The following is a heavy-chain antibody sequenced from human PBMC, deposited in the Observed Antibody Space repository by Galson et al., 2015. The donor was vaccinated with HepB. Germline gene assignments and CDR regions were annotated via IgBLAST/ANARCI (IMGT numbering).Heavy chain of an antibody. CDR2: ISSSSSYT. Sequence: SLRLSCAASGFTFSDYYMSWIRQAPGKGLEWVSYISSSSSYTNYADSVKGRFTISRDNAKNSLYLQMNSLRAEDTAVYYCARMGRVEIAAAWFDPWGQGTLVTVSS. D-gene: IGHD6-13*01. CDR1: GFTFSDYY. CDR3: ARMGRVEIAAAWFDP. J-gene: IGHJ5*02. V-gene: IGHV3-11*03.